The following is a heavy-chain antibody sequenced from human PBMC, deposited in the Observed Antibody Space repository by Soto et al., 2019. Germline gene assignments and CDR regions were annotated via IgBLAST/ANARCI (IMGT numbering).Heavy chain of an antibody. V-gene: IGHV1-18*04. CDR3: ARMTTLGSGELSPLTVWAPATDYGMDF. D-gene: IGHD3-16*02. CDR1: GYTFTSYG. CDR2: ISAYNGNT. J-gene: IGHJ6*02. Sequence: VKVSCKASGYTFTSYGISWVRQAPGQGLEWMGWISAYNGNTNYAQKLQGRVTMTTDPCTSTDYMELRSPSTDDTAVYYCARMTTLGSGELSPLTVWAPATDYGMDFWGQGTTVTVSS.